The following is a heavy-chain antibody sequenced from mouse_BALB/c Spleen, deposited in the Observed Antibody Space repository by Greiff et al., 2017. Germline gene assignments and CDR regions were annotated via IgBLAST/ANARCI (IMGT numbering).Heavy chain of an antibody. Sequence: QVQLQQSGPSLVQPSQSLSITCTVSGFSLTSYGVHWVRQSPGKGLEWLGVIWRGGSTDYNAAFMSRLSITKDNSKSQVFFKMNSLQADDTAIYYCAKNYGKGDAMDYWGQGTSVTVSS. CDR2: IWRGGST. V-gene: IGHV2-5-1*01. J-gene: IGHJ4*01. CDR1: GFSLTSYG. D-gene: IGHD2-1*01. CDR3: AKNYGKGDAMDY.